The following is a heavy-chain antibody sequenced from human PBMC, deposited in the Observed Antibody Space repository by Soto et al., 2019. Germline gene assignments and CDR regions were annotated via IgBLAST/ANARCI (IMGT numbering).Heavy chain of an antibody. CDR3: ARDVDCSSTSCYLPPLRYYYYYGMDV. D-gene: IGHD2-2*01. J-gene: IGHJ6*02. CDR2: ISSSSSYI. CDR1: GFTFSSYS. Sequence: EVQLVESGGGLVKPGGSLRLSCAASGFTFSSYSMNWVRQAPGKGLEWVSSISSSSSYIYYADSVKGRFTISRDNAKNSMYMQMNSLSAEDTAVYYCARDVDCSSTSCYLPPLRYYYYYGMDVWGQGTTVTVSS. V-gene: IGHV3-21*01.